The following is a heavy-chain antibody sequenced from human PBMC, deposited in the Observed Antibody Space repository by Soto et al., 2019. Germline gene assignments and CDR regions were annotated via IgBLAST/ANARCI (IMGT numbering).Heavy chain of an antibody. V-gene: IGHV3-30*18. Sequence: QVQLVESGGGVVQPGRSLRLSCAASGFTFSSYGMHWVRQAPGKGLEWVAVISYDGSNKCYADSVKGRFTISRDNSKNTLYLQMNSLRAEDTAVYYCAKEEVVVVPAAMFRYFDLWGRGTLVTVSS. CDR2: ISYDGSNK. CDR3: AKEEVVVVPAAMFRYFDL. D-gene: IGHD2-2*01. CDR1: GFTFSSYG. J-gene: IGHJ2*01.